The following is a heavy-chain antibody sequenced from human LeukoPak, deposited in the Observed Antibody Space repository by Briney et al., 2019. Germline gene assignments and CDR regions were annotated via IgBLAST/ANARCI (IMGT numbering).Heavy chain of an antibody. CDR2: IYYSGST. D-gene: IGHD3-10*01. Sequence: SETLSLTCTVSGGSISSSSYYWGWIRQPPGKGLEWIGSIYYSGSTYYNPSLKSRVTISVDTSKNQFSLKLSSVTAADTAVYYCARDYGSGSSLFDYWGQGTLVTVSS. CDR1: GGSISSSSYY. J-gene: IGHJ4*02. CDR3: ARDYGSGSSLFDY. V-gene: IGHV4-39*07.